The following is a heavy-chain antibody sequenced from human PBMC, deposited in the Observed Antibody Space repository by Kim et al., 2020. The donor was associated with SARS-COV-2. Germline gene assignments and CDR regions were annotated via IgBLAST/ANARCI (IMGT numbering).Heavy chain of an antibody. CDR3: AREYGYDILTGYYKDY. J-gene: IGHJ4*02. V-gene: IGHV4-30-2*05. D-gene: IGHD3-9*01. Sequence: SLKSRVTISVDTSKNQFSLKLSSVTAADTAVYYCAREYGYDILTGYYKDYWGQGTLVTVSS.